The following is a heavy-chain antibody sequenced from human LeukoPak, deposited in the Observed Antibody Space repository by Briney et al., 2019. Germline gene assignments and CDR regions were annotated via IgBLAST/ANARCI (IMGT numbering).Heavy chain of an antibody. D-gene: IGHD5-24*01. V-gene: IGHV4-34*01. CDR2: INHSGST. CDR1: GGSFSGYY. J-gene: IGHJ3*02. CDR3: VAAESNAFDI. Sequence: SETLSLTCAVYGGSFSGYYWSWIRQPPGKGLEWIGEINHSGSTNYNPFLKSRVTISVDTSKNQFSLKLSSVTAADTAVYYCVAAESNAFDIWGQGTMVTVSS.